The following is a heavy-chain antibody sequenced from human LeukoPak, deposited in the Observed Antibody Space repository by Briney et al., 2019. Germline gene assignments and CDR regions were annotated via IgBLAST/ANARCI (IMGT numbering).Heavy chain of an antibody. CDR2: IDKKDKGYATAT. V-gene: IGHV3-73*01. CDR3: TRDSGTYNWFDP. CDR1: GFTFSGSA. Sequence: GGSLRLSRAASGFTFSGSAIHWVRQSSGKGLEWVGQIDKKDKGYATATAYAASVEGRFTISRDDSINTAYLQMKSLKTEDTALYYCTRDSGTYNWFDPWGQGTLVTVSS. J-gene: IGHJ5*02. D-gene: IGHD1-26*01.